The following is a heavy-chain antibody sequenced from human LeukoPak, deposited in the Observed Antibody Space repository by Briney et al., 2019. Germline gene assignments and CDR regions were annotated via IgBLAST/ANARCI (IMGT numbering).Heavy chain of an antibody. CDR2: IYYSGST. D-gene: IGHD6-13*01. V-gene: IGHV4-59*08. Sequence: SETLSLTCTVSGGSISSYYWSWIRQPPGKGLEWIGYIYYSGSTNYNPSLKSRVTISVDTSKNQFSLKLSSVTAADTAVYYCARQAAAAPYDAFDICGQGTMVTVSS. CDR3: ARQAAAAPYDAFDI. J-gene: IGHJ3*02. CDR1: GGSISSYY.